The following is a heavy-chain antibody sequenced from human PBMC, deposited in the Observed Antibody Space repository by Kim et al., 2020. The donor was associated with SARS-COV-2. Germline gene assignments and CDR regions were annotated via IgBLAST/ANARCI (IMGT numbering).Heavy chain of an antibody. D-gene: IGHD2-21*02. CDR1: GGSFSGYY. J-gene: IGHJ6*01. CDR2: INQSGST. V-gene: IGHV4-34*01. Sequence: SETLSLTCAVYGGSFSGYYWSWIRQSPGKGLEWIGEINQSGSTNYSPSLKSRVTLSVDASKNQFSLKLSSVTAADTAVYYCATPYCGADCYSDYYYGMDV. CDR3: ATPYCGADCYSDYYYGMDV.